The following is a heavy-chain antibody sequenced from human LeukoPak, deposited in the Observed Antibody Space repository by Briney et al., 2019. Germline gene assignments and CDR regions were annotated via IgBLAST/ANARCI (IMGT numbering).Heavy chain of an antibody. CDR2: ISGSGGST. J-gene: IGHJ4*02. Sequence: GGSLRLSCAASGFIFSSYAMSWVRQAPGKGLEWVSAISGSGGSTYYADSVKGRFTISRDNSKNTLYLQMNSLRAEDTAVYYCAKRPYYDSSGYYLDYWGQGTLVTVSS. V-gene: IGHV3-23*01. CDR1: GFIFSSYA. CDR3: AKRPYYDSSGYYLDY. D-gene: IGHD3-22*01.